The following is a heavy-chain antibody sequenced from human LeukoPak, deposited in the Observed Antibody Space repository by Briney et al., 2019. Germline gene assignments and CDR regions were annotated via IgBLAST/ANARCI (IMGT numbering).Heavy chain of an antibody. CDR3: ARDVIVVVPAAIQPYYYYYYMDV. J-gene: IGHJ6*03. V-gene: IGHV4-61*02. CDR1: GGSISSGSYY. D-gene: IGHD2-2*01. Sequence: SETLSLTCTVPGGSISSGSYYWSWLRQPAGKGLEWIGRIYTSGSTNYNPSLKSRVTISVDTSKNQFSLKLSSVTAADTAVYYCARDVIVVVPAAIQPYYYYYYMDVWGKGTTVTVSS. CDR2: IYTSGST.